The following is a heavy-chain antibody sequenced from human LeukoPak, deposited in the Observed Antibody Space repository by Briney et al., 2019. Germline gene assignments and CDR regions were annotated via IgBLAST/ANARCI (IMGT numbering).Heavy chain of an antibody. Sequence: SETLSLTCTVSGGSISRYYWSWIRPPPGKGLEWSGYINDSGSTNYNPSLKSRVTISVDTSKKQFSLNLSSVTAADTAVYYCARGAYYYDSSGYNWYFDLWGRGTLVTVSS. CDR3: ARGAYYYDSSGYNWYFDL. CDR1: GGSISRYY. J-gene: IGHJ2*01. V-gene: IGHV4-59*01. D-gene: IGHD3-22*01. CDR2: INDSGST.